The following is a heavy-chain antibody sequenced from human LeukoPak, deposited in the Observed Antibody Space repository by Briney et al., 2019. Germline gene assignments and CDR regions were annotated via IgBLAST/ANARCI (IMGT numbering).Heavy chain of an antibody. D-gene: IGHD5-18*01. CDR3: ARFNTALDV. CDR1: GFTFDDHG. Sequence: GGSLRLSCAASGFTFDDHGMSWVRQVPGKGLEWVSGINWDGGSTGYADSVKGRFTISRDNVKNSLHLQMNSLRAEDTALYYCARFNTALDVWGQGTTVTVSS. J-gene: IGHJ6*02. V-gene: IGHV3-20*04. CDR2: INWDGGST.